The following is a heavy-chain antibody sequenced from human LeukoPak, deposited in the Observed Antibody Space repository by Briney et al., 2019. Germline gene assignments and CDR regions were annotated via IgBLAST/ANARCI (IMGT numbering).Heavy chain of an antibody. Sequence: GGSPRLSCAASGFTFSSYWMHWVRHTPGNGLVWVSRIKGDGSSTSYADSVKGRFTISRDNAKNTLYLQMNSLRAEDTAVYYCARDGYSFGHDFDYWGQGTLVAVSS. CDR2: IKGDGSST. D-gene: IGHD5-18*01. CDR3: ARDGYSFGHDFDY. CDR1: GFTFSSYW. V-gene: IGHV3-74*01. J-gene: IGHJ4*02.